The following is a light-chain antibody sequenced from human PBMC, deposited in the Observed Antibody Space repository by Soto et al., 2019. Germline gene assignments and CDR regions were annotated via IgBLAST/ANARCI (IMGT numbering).Light chain of an antibody. CDR1: TSNIGSNT. J-gene: IGLJ2*01. CDR2: SNN. V-gene: IGLV1-44*01. Sequence: QAVVTQPPSASGTPGQRVTVSCSGGTSNIGSNTVNWYQQLPGTAPMVLIYSNNQRPSGVPDRFSGSKSGTSASLAISGLQSEDEANYYCAAWDDSLNGVVFGGGTKLTVL. CDR3: AAWDDSLNGVV.